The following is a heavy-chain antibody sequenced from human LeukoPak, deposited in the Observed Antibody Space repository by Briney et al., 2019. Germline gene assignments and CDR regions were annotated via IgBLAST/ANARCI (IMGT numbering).Heavy chain of an antibody. CDR2: IYYSGST. D-gene: IGHD6-13*01. CDR3: ARGVAAAPAVRYGMDV. V-gene: IGHV4-31*03. CDR1: GGSISSGTYY. J-gene: IGHJ6*02. Sequence: PSQTLSLTCSVSGGSISSGTYYWNWIRQHPGKGLEWIGFIYYSGSTYYNPSLKSRVIISVDTSKNQFSLKLSSVTAADTAVYYCARGVAAAPAVRYGMDVWGQGTTVTVSS.